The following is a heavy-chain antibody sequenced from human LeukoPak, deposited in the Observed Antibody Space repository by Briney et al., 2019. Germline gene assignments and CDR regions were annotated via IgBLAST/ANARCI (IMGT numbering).Heavy chain of an antibody. D-gene: IGHD3-10*01. CDR3: ARGAPKGLWFGEPFDP. CDR2: INHSGST. J-gene: IGHJ5*02. Sequence: WETLSLTCAVYGGSSSGYYWSWIRQPPGKGLEWIGEINHSGSTNYNPSVKSRVTISVDTSQNQFSLKLRPVTAADTAVYCCARGAPKGLWFGEPFDPWGQGTLVTVSS. CDR1: GGSSSGYY. V-gene: IGHV4-34*01.